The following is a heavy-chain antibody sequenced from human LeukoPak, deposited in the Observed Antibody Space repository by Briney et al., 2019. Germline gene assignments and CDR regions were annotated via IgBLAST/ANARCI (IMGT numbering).Heavy chain of an antibody. J-gene: IGHJ4*02. CDR1: GGSFSGYY. Sequence: PSETLSLTCAVYGGSFSGYYWSWIRQPPGKGLEWIGEINHSGSTNYNPSLKSRVTISVDTSKNQFSLKLSSVTAADTAVYYCARVPGAVRNSGCFDYWGQGTLVTVSS. CDR2: INHSGST. D-gene: IGHD4-23*01. CDR3: ARVPGAVRNSGCFDY. V-gene: IGHV4-34*01.